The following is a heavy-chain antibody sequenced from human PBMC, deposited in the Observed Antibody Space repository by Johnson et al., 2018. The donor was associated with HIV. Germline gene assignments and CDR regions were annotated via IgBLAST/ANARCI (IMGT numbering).Heavy chain of an antibody. J-gene: IGHJ3*02. CDR3: ARGSGSYGDAFDI. D-gene: IGHD1-26*01. CDR2: ISGSGGNT. Sequence: VQLVESGGGLIQPGGSLRLSCAASGFTVSSNYMSWVRQAPGKGLEWVSVISGSGGNTYYADSVKGQFTISRDNSKNTLYLQMNSLRAGDTAVYYCARGSGSYGDAFDIWGQGTMVTVSS. V-gene: IGHV3-53*01. CDR1: GFTVSSNY.